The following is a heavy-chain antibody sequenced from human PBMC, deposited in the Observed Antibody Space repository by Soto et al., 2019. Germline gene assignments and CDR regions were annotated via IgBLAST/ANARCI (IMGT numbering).Heavy chain of an antibody. CDR3: ARVDSGSYPRIDY. CDR1: GGSITSSTYY. J-gene: IGHJ4*02. CDR2: FFIGVNT. Sequence: SETLYINCTVAGGSITSSTYYWGWIRPPPGKWLELIASFFIGVNTYYNPSLKSRVTISVDTSKNQFSLKLSSVTAADTAVYYCARVDSGSYPRIDYWGQGTLVTVS. D-gene: IGHD1-26*01. V-gene: IGHV4-39*07.